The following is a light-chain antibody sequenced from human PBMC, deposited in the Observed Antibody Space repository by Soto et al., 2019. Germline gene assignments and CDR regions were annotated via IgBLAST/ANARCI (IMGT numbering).Light chain of an antibody. CDR3: QQYTSYLWT. J-gene: IGKJ1*01. CDR2: KAS. V-gene: IGKV1-5*03. Sequence: DIQMTQSPSTLSASVGDRVTITCRASQSISSWLAWYQQKPGKAPKLLIYKASSLQSGVPSRFSGSGSGTEFTLTISSRQPDDFATYYCQQYTSYLWTFGQGTKVEIK. CDR1: QSISSW.